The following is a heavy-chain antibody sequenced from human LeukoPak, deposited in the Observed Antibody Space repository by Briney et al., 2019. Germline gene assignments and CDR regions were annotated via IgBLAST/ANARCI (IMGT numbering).Heavy chain of an antibody. V-gene: IGHV5-51*01. CDR1: GYSFSNYY. Sequence: GESLKISCKGSGYSFSNYYIDWVRQMPGKGLEWMGVMDPGGSDIRYSPSFQGQVTISAEQSIDTAFLQWSSLKASDSAMYYWASRTGSYYPFDSWGQGTLVTVSS. J-gene: IGHJ4*02. D-gene: IGHD1-26*01. CDR3: ASRTGSYYPFDS. CDR2: MDPGGSDI.